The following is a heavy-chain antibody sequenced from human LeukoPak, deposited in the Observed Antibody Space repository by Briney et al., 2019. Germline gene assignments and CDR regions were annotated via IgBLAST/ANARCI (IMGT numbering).Heavy chain of an antibody. CDR1: GFTFSSYW. CDR2: IKQDGSEK. CDR3: ARESSGWYAGSDY. V-gene: IGHV3-7*01. Sequence: GGSLRPSCAASGFTFSSYWMSWVRQAPGKGLEWVATIKQDGSEKYYVDSVKGRFTSSRDNAKNSLYLQMNSLRAEDTAVYYCARESSGWYAGSDYWGQGTLVTVSS. J-gene: IGHJ4*02. D-gene: IGHD6-19*01.